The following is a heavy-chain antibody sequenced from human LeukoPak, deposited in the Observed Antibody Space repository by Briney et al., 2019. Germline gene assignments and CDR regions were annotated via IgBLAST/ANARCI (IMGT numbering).Heavy chain of an antibody. Sequence: GGSLRLSCAASGFTFSSYSMNWVRQAPGKGLEWVSSISSSSSYIYYADSVKGRFTISRDNAKNSLYLQMNSLRAEDTAVYYCARSSSWYLYYFDYWGQGTLVTVSS. D-gene: IGHD6-13*01. J-gene: IGHJ4*02. CDR1: GFTFSSYS. CDR2: ISSSSSYI. V-gene: IGHV3-21*04. CDR3: ARSSSWYLYYFDY.